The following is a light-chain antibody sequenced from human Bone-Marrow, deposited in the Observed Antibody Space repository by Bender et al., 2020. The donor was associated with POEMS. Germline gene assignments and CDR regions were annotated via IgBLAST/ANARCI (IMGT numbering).Light chain of an antibody. J-gene: IGLJ2*01. Sequence: QSALTQPASVSGSPGQSITISCTGTSSDVGNYNLVSWYQQHPGKAPKLIIYEGNKRPSGVSYRFSGSNSGNTASLTISGLQADDEADYYCCAYANIHVIFGGGTKLTVL. CDR3: CAYANIHVI. CDR2: EGN. CDR1: SSDVGNYNL. V-gene: IGLV2-23*01.